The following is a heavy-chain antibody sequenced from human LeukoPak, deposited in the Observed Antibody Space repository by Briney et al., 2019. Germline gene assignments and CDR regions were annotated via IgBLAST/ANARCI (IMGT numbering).Heavy chain of an antibody. V-gene: IGHV3-30*03. D-gene: IGHD3-22*01. CDR3: RAATRYLDYYYDY. CDR2: ISFDGSNK. J-gene: IGHJ4*02. CDR1: GFTFNSCD. Sequence: GGSLRLSCAASGFTFNSCDMHWVRQAPGKGLEGVAVISFDGSNKYYADSVKGRFTISRDNSKDTLYLQMSSLTIEDTAVYYCRAATRYLDYYYDYWGQGTLVTVSS.